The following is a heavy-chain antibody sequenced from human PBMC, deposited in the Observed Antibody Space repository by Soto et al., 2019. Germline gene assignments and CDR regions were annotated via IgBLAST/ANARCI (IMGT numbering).Heavy chain of an antibody. J-gene: IGHJ4*02. D-gene: IGHD2-15*01. CDR2: ITWNSNVK. V-gene: IGHV3-9*01. CDR1: GFTFDDYA. CDR3: AKGGPDAFCSGGRCYFDY. Sequence: EVQLVESGGGLVQPGRSLRLSCAASGFTFDDYAMHWVRRVPGKGLEWVSSITWNSNVKGYADSVKGRFTISRDNAKNSLYLQMNSLRPEDTALYYCAKGGPDAFCSGGRCYFDYWGQGALVTVSS.